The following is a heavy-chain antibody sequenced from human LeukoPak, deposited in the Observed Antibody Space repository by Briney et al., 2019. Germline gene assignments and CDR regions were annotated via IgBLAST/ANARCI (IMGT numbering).Heavy chain of an antibody. Sequence: SETLSLTCTVSGGSISSNYWSWIRQPAGKGLEWIGRIYTGGGTNYNPSLKSRVTMSVDTSKNQFSLKLSSVTAADTAVHYCAREYCSGGSCYSGFEYWGQGTLVTVSS. CDR3: AREYCSGGSCYSGFEY. J-gene: IGHJ4*02. CDR1: GGSISSNY. D-gene: IGHD2-15*01. CDR2: IYTGGGT. V-gene: IGHV4-4*07.